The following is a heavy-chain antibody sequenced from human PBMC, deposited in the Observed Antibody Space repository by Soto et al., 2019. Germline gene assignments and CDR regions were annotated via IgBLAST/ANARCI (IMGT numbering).Heavy chain of an antibody. D-gene: IGHD2-15*01. CDR2: ISGYNGNT. J-gene: IGHJ4*02. CDR3: ARDRAGDCSGHDCYPLHYFDY. V-gene: IGHV1-18*01. CDR1: GYTYTAYG. Sequence: QVQLVQSGAEVKKPGASVKVSCKASGYTYTAYGISWVRQAPGQGLEWMGWISGYNGNTNYPQKLQDRVTVTSDPSTSTAYLELRSLRSDDTAAYYCARDRAGDCSGHDCYPLHYFDYWGQGTLVTVSS.